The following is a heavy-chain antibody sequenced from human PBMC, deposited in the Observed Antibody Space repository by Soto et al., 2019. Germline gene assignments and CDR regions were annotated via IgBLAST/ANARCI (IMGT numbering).Heavy chain of an antibody. J-gene: IGHJ4*02. CDR3: AKEGGLSGSYYISSSYYFDY. CDR1: GFTFSSYG. V-gene: IGHV3-30*18. Sequence: GGSLRLSCVASGFTFSSYGMHWLRQAAGEGVEWVAIISYDGSNTYYADSVKGRFTISRDNSKNTLYLQMNSLRAEDTSVYYCAKEGGLSGSYYISSSYYFDYWGQGTLVTVSS. D-gene: IGHD1-26*01. CDR2: ISYDGSNT.